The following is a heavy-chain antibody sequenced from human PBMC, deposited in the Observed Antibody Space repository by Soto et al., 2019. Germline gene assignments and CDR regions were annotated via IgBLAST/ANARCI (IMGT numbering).Heavy chain of an antibody. D-gene: IGHD5-12*01. V-gene: IGHV4-39*01. CDR1: GGSINSGSSY. CDR2: TNYAGIT. J-gene: IGHJ4*02. CDR3: SRHRGRYVLTDD. Sequence: SETLSLTCTVSGGSINSGSSYWGWIRQPPGKGLEWIGCTNYAGITYYNPSLKGRVTISVDTSKTQFSLKLSSVTAADTAVYYFSRHRGRYVLTDDWSQGTLVTLFS.